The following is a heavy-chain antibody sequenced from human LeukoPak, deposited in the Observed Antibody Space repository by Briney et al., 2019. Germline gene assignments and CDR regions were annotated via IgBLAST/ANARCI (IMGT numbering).Heavy chain of an antibody. Sequence: ASVKVSCKASGGTFSRYAISWVRQAPGQGLEWMGGIIPIFGTANYEQKFQGRVTITTDESTSTAYMELSSLRSEDTAVYYCARGAWGSSLDYWGQGTLVTVSS. CDR3: ARGAWGSSLDY. CDR1: GGTFSRYA. V-gene: IGHV1-69*05. CDR2: IIPIFGTA. J-gene: IGHJ4*02. D-gene: IGHD2-2*01.